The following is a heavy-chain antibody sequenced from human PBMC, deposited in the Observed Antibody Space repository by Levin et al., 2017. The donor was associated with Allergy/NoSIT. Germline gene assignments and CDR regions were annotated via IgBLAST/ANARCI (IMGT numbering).Heavy chain of an antibody. CDR2: TRNKANNYTT. Sequence: GESLKISCAASGFSFSDHYMDWVRQAPGKGLEWVGRTRNKANNYTTEYPVSVKGRFTISRDHSKNSLYLQMNSLKTEDTAVYSCARLRCSGGRCFLDYWGQGTLVTVSS. J-gene: IGHJ4*02. CDR1: GFSFSDHY. CDR3: ARLRCSGGRCFLDY. D-gene: IGHD2-15*01. V-gene: IGHV3-72*01.